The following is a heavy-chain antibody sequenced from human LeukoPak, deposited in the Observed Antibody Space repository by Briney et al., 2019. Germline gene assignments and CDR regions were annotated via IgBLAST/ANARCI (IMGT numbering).Heavy chain of an antibody. D-gene: IGHD2-21*01. J-gene: IGHJ4*02. Sequence: GGSLRLSCAASGFTFSSYSMNWVRQAPGKGLEWVSFISSSSSYIYYADSVKGRFTVSGDNAKKSLYLQMNSLRAEDTAVYYCANLNLIPGEDYFDYWGQGTLVSVSS. V-gene: IGHV3-21*01. CDR3: ANLNLIPGEDYFDY. CDR2: ISSSSSYI. CDR1: GFTFSSYS.